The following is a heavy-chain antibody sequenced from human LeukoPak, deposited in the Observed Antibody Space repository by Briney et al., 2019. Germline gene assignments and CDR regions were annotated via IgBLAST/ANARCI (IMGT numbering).Heavy chain of an antibody. CDR3: ARETVSNPNPGYWYFDL. V-gene: IGHV3-23*01. CDR1: GFTFSSYA. CDR2: ISGSGGST. J-gene: IGHJ2*01. Sequence: GGSLRLSCAASGFTFSSYAMSWVRQAPGKGLEWVSAISGSGGSTYYADSVKGRFTISRDNSKNTLSLQMNSLRAEDTAVYYCARETVSNPNPGYWYFDLWGRGTLVTVSS. D-gene: IGHD4-11*01.